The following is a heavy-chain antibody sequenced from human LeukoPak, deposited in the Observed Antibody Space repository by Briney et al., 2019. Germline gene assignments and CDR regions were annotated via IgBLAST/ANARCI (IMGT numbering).Heavy chain of an antibody. CDR1: GYTLTELS. CDR2: FDPEDGET. V-gene: IGHV1-24*01. J-gene: IGHJ4*02. D-gene: IGHD6-19*01. Sequence: ASVKVSCKVSGYTLTELSTHWVRQAPGKGLEWMGGFDPEDGETIYAQKFQGRVTMTEDTSTDTAYMELSSLRSEDTAVYYCATDRGKIYSSGGVFDYWGQGTLVTVSS. CDR3: ATDRGKIYSSGGVFDY.